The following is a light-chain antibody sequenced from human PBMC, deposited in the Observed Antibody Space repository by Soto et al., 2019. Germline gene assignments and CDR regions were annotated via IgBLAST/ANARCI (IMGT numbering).Light chain of an antibody. V-gene: IGKV3-20*01. Sequence: EIVLTQSPGTLSLSPGERATLSCRASQSVARNSIAWYQQRPGQAPRLLIYAASGRATDVPDRFSGSGSGTAFTLTISEVQPEACAVYHCQQYAASPLTFGDGTKVEI. CDR3: QQYAASPLT. CDR2: AAS. CDR1: QSVARNS. J-gene: IGKJ4*01.